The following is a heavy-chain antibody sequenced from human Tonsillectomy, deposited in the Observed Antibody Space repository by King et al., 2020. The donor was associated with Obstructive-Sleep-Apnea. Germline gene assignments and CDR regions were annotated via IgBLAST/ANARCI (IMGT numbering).Heavy chain of an antibody. D-gene: IGHD3-10*01. Sequence: VQLVESGGGVVQPGRSLRLSCAASGFTFSSYAMHWVRQAPGKGLEWVAVISYDGSNKYYADSVKGRFTISRDNSKNTLYLQMNSLRAEDTAVYYFARDRYFGESYSLFDPWGQGTLVTVSS. CDR1: GFTFSSYA. J-gene: IGHJ5*02. V-gene: IGHV3-30-3*01. CDR3: ARDRYFGESYSLFDP. CDR2: ISYDGSNK.